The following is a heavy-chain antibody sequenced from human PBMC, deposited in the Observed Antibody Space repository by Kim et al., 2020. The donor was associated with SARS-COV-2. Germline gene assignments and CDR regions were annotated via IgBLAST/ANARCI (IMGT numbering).Heavy chain of an antibody. CDR2: IWYDGSNK. D-gene: IGHD5-18*01. V-gene: IGHV3-33*01. J-gene: IGHJ4*02. CDR1: GFTFSSYG. CDR3: ARSQKGAWIQLWPPRDY. Sequence: GGSLRLSCAASGFTFSSYGMHWVRQAPGKGLEWVAVIWYDGSNKYYADSVKGRFTISRDNSKNTLYLQMNSLRAEDTAVYYCARSQKGAWIQLWPPRDYWGQGTLVTVSS.